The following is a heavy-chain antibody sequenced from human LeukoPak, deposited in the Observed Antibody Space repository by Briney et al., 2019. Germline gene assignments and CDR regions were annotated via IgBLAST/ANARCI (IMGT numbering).Heavy chain of an antibody. CDR1: GGSISSSNYY. CDR3: ARTGRGSYFDAFDI. Sequence: SETLSLTCTVSGGSISSSNYYWDWIRQPPGKGLEWIGSIYYSGSTYYNPSLKSRVTMSVDTSKNQFSLKLSSVTAVDTAVYYCARTGRGSYFDAFDIWGQGTMVTVSS. J-gene: IGHJ3*02. D-gene: IGHD1-26*01. V-gene: IGHV4-39*07. CDR2: IYYSGST.